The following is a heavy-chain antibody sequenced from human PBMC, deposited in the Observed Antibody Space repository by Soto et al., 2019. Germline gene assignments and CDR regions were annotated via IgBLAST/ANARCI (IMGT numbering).Heavy chain of an antibody. CDR1: GATVNTGVHY. Sequence: QVQLQESGPGLVNPSETLSLTCTVSGATVNTGVHYWSWIRQPPGKGLEWIGYIYVTGSFNYNPSLESRATVSVDTSKNQFSLSLDSVTTADTAVYYCARGTPRAAASYFDDWGQGTPVTVSS. J-gene: IGHJ4*02. V-gene: IGHV4-61*08. D-gene: IGHD6-25*01. CDR2: IYVTGSF. CDR3: ARGTPRAAASYFDD.